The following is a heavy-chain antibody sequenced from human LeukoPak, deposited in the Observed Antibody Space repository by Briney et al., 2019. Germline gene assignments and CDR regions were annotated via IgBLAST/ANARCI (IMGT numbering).Heavy chain of an antibody. CDR2: INSDGSDI. Sequence: GGSLRLTCAASGFTFSSYWMHWVRQAPGKGLVRVSRINSDGSDISYADSVKGRFTISRDNAKNTLYLQMNSLRAEDTAVYYCARDGYKSLDCWGQGTLVTVSS. CDR3: ARDGYKSLDC. CDR1: GFTFSSYW. D-gene: IGHD5-24*01. V-gene: IGHV3-74*01. J-gene: IGHJ4*02.